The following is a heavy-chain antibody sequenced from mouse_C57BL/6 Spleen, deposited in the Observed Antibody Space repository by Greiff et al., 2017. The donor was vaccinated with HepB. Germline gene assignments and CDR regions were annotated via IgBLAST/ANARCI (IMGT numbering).Heavy chain of an antibody. CDR2: IDPEDGET. D-gene: IGHD2-3*01. CDR1: GFNIKDYY. CDR3: ARSDGYFDY. V-gene: IGHV14-2*01. Sequence: VQLQQSGAELVKPGASVKLSCTASGFNIKDYYMHWVKQRTEQGLEWIGRIDPEDGETKYAQKYQGKATITADTSSNTAYLQLSSLTSEDTAVYYSARSDGYFDYWGQGTTLTVSS. J-gene: IGHJ2*01.